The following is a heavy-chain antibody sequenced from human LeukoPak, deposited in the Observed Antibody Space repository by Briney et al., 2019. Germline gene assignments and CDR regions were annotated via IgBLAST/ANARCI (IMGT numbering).Heavy chain of an antibody. V-gene: IGHV1-46*01. D-gene: IGHD1-26*01. Sequence: ASVKVSCKASGYTFTSYYMHWVRQAPGQGLEWMGIINPSGGSTSYAQKFQGRVTMTRDMSTSTVYMELSSLRSEDTAVYYCAREWGSGSYYQKAFDYWGQGTLVTVSS. J-gene: IGHJ4*02. CDR1: GYTFTSYY. CDR3: AREWGSGSYYQKAFDY. CDR2: INPSGGST.